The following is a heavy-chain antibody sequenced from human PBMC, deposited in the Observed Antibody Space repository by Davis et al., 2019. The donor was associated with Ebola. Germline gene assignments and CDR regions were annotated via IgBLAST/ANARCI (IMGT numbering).Heavy chain of an antibody. CDR2: MNPNSGNT. J-gene: IGHJ4*02. Sequence: AASVKVSCKASGYTFTSYDINWVRQATGQGLEWMGWMNPNSGNTGYAQKFQGRVTTTRNTSISTAYMELSSLRSEDTAVYYCARESTTVTTGLDYWGQGTLVTVSS. V-gene: IGHV1-8*01. CDR1: GYTFTSYD. CDR3: ARESTTVTTGLDY. D-gene: IGHD4-17*01.